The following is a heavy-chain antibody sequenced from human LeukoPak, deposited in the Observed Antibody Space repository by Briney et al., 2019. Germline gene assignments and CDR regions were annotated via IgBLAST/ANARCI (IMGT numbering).Heavy chain of an antibody. J-gene: IGHJ5*02. D-gene: IGHD5-18*01. V-gene: IGHV3-21*01. CDR2: ISSSSSYI. CDR1: GFTFSNYW. Sequence: GGSLRLSCAASGFTFSNYWINWVRQAPGKGLEWVSSISSSSSYIYYADSVKGRFTISRDNAKNSLYLQMNSLRAEDTAVYYCARAGIQLWLHNWFDPWGQGTLVTVSS. CDR3: ARAGIQLWLHNWFDP.